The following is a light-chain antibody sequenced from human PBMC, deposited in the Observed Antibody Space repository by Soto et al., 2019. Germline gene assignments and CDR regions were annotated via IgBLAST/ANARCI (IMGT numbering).Light chain of an antibody. Sequence: EIVMTQSPATLSVSPGERATLSCRASQSVRSNLAWYQQKPGQAPRLLIYGASARATGIPARFSGSGSGTEFTLTISSLQSEDFALYYCQQYNNWPPGTFGRGTRLEIK. V-gene: IGKV3-15*01. CDR3: QQYNNWPPGT. J-gene: IGKJ2*02. CDR2: GAS. CDR1: QSVRSN.